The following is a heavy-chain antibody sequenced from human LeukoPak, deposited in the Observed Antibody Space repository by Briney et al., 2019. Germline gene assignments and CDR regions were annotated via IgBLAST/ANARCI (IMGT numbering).Heavy chain of an antibody. D-gene: IGHD6-13*01. J-gene: IGHJ4*02. CDR3: ARDPSSWFFDY. CDR2: ISYDGSHK. CDR1: GFTFSSYD. Sequence: GGSLRLSCAASGFTFSSYDIHWVRQAPGKGLEWVAVISYDGSHKYYADSVKGRFTISRDNSKNTLYLQMNSLRAEDTAVYFCARDPSSWFFDYWGQGTLVTVSS. V-gene: IGHV3-30-3*01.